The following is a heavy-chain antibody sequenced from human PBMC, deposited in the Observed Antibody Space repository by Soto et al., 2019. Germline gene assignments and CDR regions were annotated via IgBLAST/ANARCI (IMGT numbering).Heavy chain of an antibody. CDR2: ISYDGTNK. D-gene: IGHD6-19*01. V-gene: IGHV3-30*18. Sequence: LRLSCAASGFTFSSYGMHWVRQAPGKGLEWVAVISYDGTNKYYADSVKGRFTISRDNSKNTLYLQMNSLRAEDTAVYYCAKDRQQWLVLASEYFQHWGQGTLVT. CDR1: GFTFSSYG. J-gene: IGHJ1*01. CDR3: AKDRQQWLVLASEYFQH.